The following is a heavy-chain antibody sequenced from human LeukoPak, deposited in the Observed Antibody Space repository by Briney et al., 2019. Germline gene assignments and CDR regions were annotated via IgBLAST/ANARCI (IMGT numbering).Heavy chain of an antibody. J-gene: IGHJ4*02. CDR1: GGSISSSSYY. Sequence: KTSETLSLTCTVSGGSISSSSYYWGWIRQPPGKGLEWIGSIYYSGSTYYNPPLKSRVTISVDTSKNQFSLKLSSVTAADTAVYYCARDQVGGSFDYWGQGTLVTVSS. CDR3: ARDQVGGSFDY. CDR2: IYYSGST. V-gene: IGHV4-39*07. D-gene: IGHD1-26*01.